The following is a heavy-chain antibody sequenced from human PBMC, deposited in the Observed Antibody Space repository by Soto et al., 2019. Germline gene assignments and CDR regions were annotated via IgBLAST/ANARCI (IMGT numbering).Heavy chain of an antibody. CDR3: ARDYFGGSYLYHYLDS. CDR1: GFTFSSYA. D-gene: IGHD3-16*02. Sequence: GGSLRLSCAASGFTFSSYAMHWVRQAPGKGLEWVAVISYDGSNKYYADSVKGRFTISRDNSKNTLYLQMNSLRAEETAVYYCARDYFGGSYLYHYLDSGAQGPLATVSS. J-gene: IGHJ4*02. CDR2: ISYDGSNK. V-gene: IGHV3-30-3*01.